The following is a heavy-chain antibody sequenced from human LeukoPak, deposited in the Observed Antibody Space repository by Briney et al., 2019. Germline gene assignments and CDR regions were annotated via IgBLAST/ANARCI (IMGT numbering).Heavy chain of an antibody. CDR1: GGSISSGGYY. CDR2: IYYSGST. J-gene: IGHJ4*02. Sequence: SQTLSLTCTVSGGSISSGGYYWSWIRQHPGKGLEWIGYIYYSGSTYYNPSLKSRVTISVDTSKNQFSLKLSSVTAADTAVYYCARGVMWFGELIPQFDYWGQGTLVTVSS. CDR3: ARGVMWFGELIPQFDY. D-gene: IGHD3-10*01. V-gene: IGHV4-31*03.